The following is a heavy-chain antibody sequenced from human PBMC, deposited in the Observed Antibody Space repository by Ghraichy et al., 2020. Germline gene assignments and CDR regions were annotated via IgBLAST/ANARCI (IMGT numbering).Heavy chain of an antibody. CDR3: ARDGGRYDFWSGYYNGDFDY. J-gene: IGHJ4*02. Sequence: GGSLRLSCAASGFTFSSYAMHWVRQAPGKGLEWVAVISYDGSNKYYADSVKGRFTISRDNSKNTLYLQMNSLRAEDTAVYYCARDGGRYDFWSGYYNGDFDYWGQGTLVTVSS. CDR1: GFTFSSYA. CDR2: ISYDGSNK. D-gene: IGHD3-3*01. V-gene: IGHV3-30*04.